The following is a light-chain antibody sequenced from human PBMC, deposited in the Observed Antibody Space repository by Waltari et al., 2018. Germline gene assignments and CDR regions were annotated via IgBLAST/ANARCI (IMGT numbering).Light chain of an antibody. V-gene: IGLV3-25*03. Sequence: SYELTQPPSVSVSPGQTARIPCSGDALPKQYAYWYQQKPGQAPVLLIYKDSERPSGIPERFSGSSSGKTVTLTISGVQAEDEADYYCQSADSSGTYQVFGGGTKLTVL. CDR2: KDS. CDR3: QSADSSGTYQV. CDR1: ALPKQY. J-gene: IGLJ3*02.